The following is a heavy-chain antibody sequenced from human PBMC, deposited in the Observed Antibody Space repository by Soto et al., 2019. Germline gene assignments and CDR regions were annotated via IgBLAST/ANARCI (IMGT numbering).Heavy chain of an antibody. CDR3: ARVYSSSWYYYYGMDV. V-gene: IGHV1-69*02. Sequence: GASVKVSCKASGGTFSSYTISWVRQAPGQGLEWMGRIIPILGIANYAQKFQGRVTITADKSTSTAYMELSSLRYEDTAVYYCARVYSSSWYYYYGMDVWGQGTTVTVSS. D-gene: IGHD6-13*01. J-gene: IGHJ6*02. CDR1: GGTFSSYT. CDR2: IIPILGIA.